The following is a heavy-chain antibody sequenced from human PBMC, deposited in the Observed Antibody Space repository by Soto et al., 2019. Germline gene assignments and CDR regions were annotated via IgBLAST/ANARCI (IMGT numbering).Heavy chain of an antibody. CDR2: IVGRGVTT. J-gene: IGHJ4*02. CDR3: AKGASGSCYSGADS. CDR1: GFTFSNYA. D-gene: IGHD2-15*01. V-gene: IGHV3-23*01. Sequence: EVQLLESGGGLVQPGGSLRLSCAASGFTFSNYAMTWVRQIPGKGLEWVSCIVGRGVTTYYADSVKGRFTISRDNSKNTLYLQMDSLRAEDTAVYHCAKGASGSCYSGADSWGQGTLVSVSS.